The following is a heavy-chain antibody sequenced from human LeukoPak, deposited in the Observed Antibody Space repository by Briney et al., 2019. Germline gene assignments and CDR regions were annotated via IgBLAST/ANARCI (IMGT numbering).Heavy chain of an antibody. D-gene: IGHD3-22*01. Sequence: PSETLSLPCTVSGDSLRISSSYWGWIRQHPGKGLEWYGGIYYSGKSYYNPSLKSRVAIFMHTYKKQYSLELTSVADADTAVYYCARQFYHDRSGADYWGEGALVSVSS. J-gene: IGHJ4*02. CDR2: IYYSGKS. V-gene: IGHV4-39*01. CDR1: GDSLRISSSY. CDR3: ARQFYHDRSGADY.